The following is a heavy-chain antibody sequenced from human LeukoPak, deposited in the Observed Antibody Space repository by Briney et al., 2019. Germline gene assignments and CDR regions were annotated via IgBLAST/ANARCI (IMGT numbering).Heavy chain of an antibody. CDR1: GYTFTSYG. CDR2: ISAYNGNT. CDR3: ARYSSSWYGYYYYYMDV. J-gene: IGHJ6*03. D-gene: IGHD6-13*01. Sequence: ASVKVSCKASGYTFTSYGISWVRQAPGQGLEWMGWISAYNGNTNYAQKLQGRVTMTSDTSTSTAYMELRSLRSEDTAVYYCARYSSSWYGYYYYYMDVWGKGTTVTVSS. V-gene: IGHV1-18*01.